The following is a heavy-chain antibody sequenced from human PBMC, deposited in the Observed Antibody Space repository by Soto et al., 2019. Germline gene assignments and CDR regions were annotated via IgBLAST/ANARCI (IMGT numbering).Heavy chain of an antibody. CDR1: GFTFSAFA. CDR2: IAARDGST. D-gene: IGHD3-16*01. V-gene: IGHV3-23*01. J-gene: IGHJ6*03. Sequence: GGSLRLSCAASGFTFSAFAMRWVRQAPGKGLEWVSAIAARDGSTYYADSVKGRFTISRDNSKNTLYLQMSSLRAEDTAVYYCAKVMAGGDYYYYYMDVWGKGTTVTVSS. CDR3: AKVMAGGDYYYYYMDV.